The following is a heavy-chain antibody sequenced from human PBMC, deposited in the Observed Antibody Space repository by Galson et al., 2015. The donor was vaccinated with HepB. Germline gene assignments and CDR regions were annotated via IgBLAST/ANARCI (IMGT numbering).Heavy chain of an antibody. Sequence: QSGAEVKEPGASVKVSCKASGYTFTRYGITWVRQAPGQGLECMGWISRYNGDTKYAQKFQGRVTMTTDTSTNTAYMELISLTSDDTAVYYCASPITGVAYCGIDCYLLANWGQGTLVTVSS. CDR3: ASPITGVAYCGIDCYLLAN. J-gene: IGHJ4*02. CDR2: ISRYNGDT. CDR1: GYTFTRYG. V-gene: IGHV1-18*04. D-gene: IGHD2-21*02.